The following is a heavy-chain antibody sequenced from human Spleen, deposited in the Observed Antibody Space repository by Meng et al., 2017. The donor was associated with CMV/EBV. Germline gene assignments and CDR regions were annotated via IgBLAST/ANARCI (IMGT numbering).Heavy chain of an antibody. CDR2: ISSSSSYI. D-gene: IGHD3-10*01. V-gene: IGHV3-21*01. J-gene: IGHJ4*02. Sequence: GESLKISCAASGFTFNNYAMNWVRQPPGKGLEWVSSISSSSSYIFYADSVKGRFTISRDNAKNSLYLQMNSLRADDTAVYYCARGPVGGTSGFDYWGQGTLVTVSS. CDR3: ARGPVGGTSGFDY. CDR1: GFTFNNYA.